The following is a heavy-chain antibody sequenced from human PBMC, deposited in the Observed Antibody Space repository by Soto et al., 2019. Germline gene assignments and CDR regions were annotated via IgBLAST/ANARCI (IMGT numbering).Heavy chain of an antibody. CDR3: ARRIVATDTLDY. CDR1: GGYMISYS. D-gene: IGHD5-12*01. CDR2: IYYAGST. V-gene: IGHV4-59*08. Sequence: QVRLQESGPGLVKPSDAMSLTCTVSGGYMISYSWSWIRQPPGRGLEWIGFIYYAGSTKYNPSLNSRVTISVDTSKNQFSLTVTSVTASDTAVYYCARRIVATDTLDYWGQGTLVTVSS. J-gene: IGHJ4*02.